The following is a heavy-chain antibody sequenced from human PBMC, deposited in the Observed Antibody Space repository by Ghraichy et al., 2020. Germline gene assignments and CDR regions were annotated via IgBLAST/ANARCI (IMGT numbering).Heavy chain of an antibody. D-gene: IGHD3-10*01. CDR3: ARHSFGTPRGYFDY. V-gene: IGHV4-39*01. J-gene: IGHJ4*02. CDR1: GGSISSSSYY. Sequence: SETLSLTCTVSGGSISSSSYYWGWIRQPPGKGLEWIGTIYYTGSTFYNPSLKSRVTISVDTSKNQFSLKLTSVTAADTAVYYCARHSFGTPRGYFDYWGQGTLVTVSS. CDR2: IYYTGST.